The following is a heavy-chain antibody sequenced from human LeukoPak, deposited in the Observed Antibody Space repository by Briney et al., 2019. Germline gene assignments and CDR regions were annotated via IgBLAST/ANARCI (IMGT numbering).Heavy chain of an antibody. CDR3: ARGRPHLLPDS. V-gene: IGHV3-74*01. Sequence: PGGSLRLSCAASGFTFNKHWIHWVRQAPGKGLVWVSRVDSDGGGTTFVDSVKGRFTISRDNAKNTVYLQMSSLRVEDTAVYYSARGRPHLLPDSWGQGTLVTVSS. J-gene: IGHJ4*02. CDR1: GFTFNKHW. CDR2: VDSDGGGT. D-gene: IGHD2-15*01.